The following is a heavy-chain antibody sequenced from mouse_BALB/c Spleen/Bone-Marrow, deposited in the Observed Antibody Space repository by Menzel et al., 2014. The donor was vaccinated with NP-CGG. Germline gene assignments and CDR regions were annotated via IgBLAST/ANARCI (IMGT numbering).Heavy chain of an antibody. CDR2: INSNGGST. CDR3: ARVWYFDY. J-gene: IGHJ2*03. CDR1: GFTFSSYG. V-gene: IGHV5-6-3*01. Sequence: EVMLVESGGGLVQPGGSLKLSCAASGFTFSSYGMSWVRQTPDKRLELVATINSNGGSTYYPDNVKGRFTISRDNAKNTLYLQMSSLKSEDTAMYYCARVWYFDYWGQGTSLTVSS.